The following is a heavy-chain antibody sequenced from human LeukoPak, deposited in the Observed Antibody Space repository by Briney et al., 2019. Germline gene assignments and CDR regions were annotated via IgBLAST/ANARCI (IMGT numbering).Heavy chain of an antibody. CDR2: MNPNSGNT. J-gene: IGHJ4*02. D-gene: IGHD6-19*01. Sequence: GASAKVSCKASGYTFTSYDINWVRQATGQGLEWMGWMNPNSGNTGYAQKFQGRVTITRNTSISTAYMELSSLRSEDTAVYYCARGAGAGSSGWYRGEDYWGQGTLVTVSS. CDR3: ARGAGAGSSGWYRGEDY. CDR1: GYTFTSYD. V-gene: IGHV1-8*03.